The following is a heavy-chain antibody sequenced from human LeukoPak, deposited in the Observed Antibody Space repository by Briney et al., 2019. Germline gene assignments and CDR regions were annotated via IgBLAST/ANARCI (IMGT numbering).Heavy chain of an antibody. D-gene: IGHD2-8*01. CDR1: GFIFSSYA. CDR3: ASSVYGFNY. V-gene: IGHV3-23*01. CDR2: ISSGGGST. Sequence: PGGSLRLSCAASGFIFSSYAMNWVRQAPGKGLEWVSGISSGGGSTYYADSVKGRFTISKDKSTNMVYLQMNSLRVEDTAVYYCASSVYGFNYWGQGTLVTVSS. J-gene: IGHJ4*02.